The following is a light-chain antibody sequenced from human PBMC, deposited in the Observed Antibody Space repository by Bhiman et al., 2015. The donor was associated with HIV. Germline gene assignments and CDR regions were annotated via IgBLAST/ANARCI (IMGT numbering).Light chain of an antibody. CDR2: DVS. Sequence: QPASVSGSPGQSITISCTGSSSDVGGYNYVSWYQQHPGKAPKLMIYDVSNRPSGIPARFSGSKSGTSATLAITALQTGDEGDYYCGTWDSSLSAVVFGGGTKLTVL. V-gene: IGLV2-14*03. J-gene: IGLJ2*01. CDR3: GTWDSSLSAVV. CDR1: SSDVGGYNY.